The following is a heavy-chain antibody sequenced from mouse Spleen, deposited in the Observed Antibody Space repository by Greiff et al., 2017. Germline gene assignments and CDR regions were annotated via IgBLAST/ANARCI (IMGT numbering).Heavy chain of an antibody. J-gene: IGHJ3*01. CDR1: GYTFTSYW. CDR3: ARTPTARGYGGRFAY. CDR2: IDPSDSYT. D-gene: IGHD3-2*01. V-gene: IGHV1-69*01. Sequence: VQLQQPGAELVMPGASVKLSCKASGYTFTSYWMHWVKQRPGQGLEWIGEIDPSDSYTNYNQKFKGKATLTVDKSSSTAYMQLSSLTSEDSAVYYCARTPTARGYGGRFAYWGQGTLVTVSA.